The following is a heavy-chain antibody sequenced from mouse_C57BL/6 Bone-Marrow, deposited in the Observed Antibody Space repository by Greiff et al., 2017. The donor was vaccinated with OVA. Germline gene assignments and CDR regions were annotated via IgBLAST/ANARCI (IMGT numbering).Heavy chain of an antibody. J-gene: IGHJ3*01. CDR2: IRSKSSNYAT. V-gene: IGHV10-3*01. Sequence: EVQVVESGGGLVQPKGSLKLSCAASGFTFNTYAMHWVRQAPGKGLEWVARIRSKSSNYATYYADSVKARFPISRDDSQSMLYLQMNNLKTEDTAIYYCVRGRLYYDYAWFAYWGQGTLVTVTA. CDR1: GFTFNTYA. D-gene: IGHD2-4*01. CDR3: VRGRLYYDYAWFAY.